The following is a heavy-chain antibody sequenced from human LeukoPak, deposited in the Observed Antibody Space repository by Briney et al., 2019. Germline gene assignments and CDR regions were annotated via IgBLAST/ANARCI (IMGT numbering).Heavy chain of an antibody. D-gene: IGHD3-22*01. Sequence: ASVKVSCKASGYTFPSYFMHWVRQAPGQGLEWMGIINPTGGSTTYAQKFQGRVTITADESTSTAYMELSSLRSEDTAVYYCARSGDSSGYYYGERYWGQGTLVTVSS. V-gene: IGHV1-46*01. J-gene: IGHJ4*02. CDR3: ARSGDSSGYYYGERY. CDR1: GYTFPSYF. CDR2: INPTGGST.